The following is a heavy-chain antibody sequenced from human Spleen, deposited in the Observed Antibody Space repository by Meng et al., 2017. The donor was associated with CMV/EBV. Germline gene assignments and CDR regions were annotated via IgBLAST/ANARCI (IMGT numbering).Heavy chain of an antibody. J-gene: IGHJ6*02. CDR2: ISTTSSYM. Sequence: ETLSLTCAASGFTFSAYAMNWVRQAPGKGLEWVSSISTTSSYMYYADSVKGRFTISRDNAKSSLFLQMNSLTDDDTALYYCAKTYCTGGSCYWGAMDVWGHGTTVTVSS. CDR3: AKTYCTGGSCYWGAMDV. CDR1: GFTFSAYA. V-gene: IGHV3-21*01. D-gene: IGHD2-15*01.